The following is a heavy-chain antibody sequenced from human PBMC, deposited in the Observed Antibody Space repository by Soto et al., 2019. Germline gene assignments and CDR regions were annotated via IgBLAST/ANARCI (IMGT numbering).Heavy chain of an antibody. CDR1: GFTFISYA. V-gene: IGHV3-23*01. J-gene: IGHJ2*01. CDR3: AINVLGSTSRTDYWYLAL. CDR2: ISGGGDRT. Sequence: EVQLLESGGGLVQPGGSLRLSCVGSGFTFISYAMNWVRQAPGKGLEWVSGISGGGDRTFDADSVKGRFKISRDNSKNTVNLQMNSLRADDTAVYYCAINVLGSTSRTDYWYLALWGRGTLVTLSS. D-gene: IGHD3-16*01.